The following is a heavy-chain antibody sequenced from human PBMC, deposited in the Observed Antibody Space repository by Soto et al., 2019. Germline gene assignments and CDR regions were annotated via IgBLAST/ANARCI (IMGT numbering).Heavy chain of an antibody. CDR3: ARGYYNSNGQSNTFDI. J-gene: IGHJ3*02. CDR2: VHHSGNT. V-gene: IGHV4-59*01. Sequence: LSLTCTVSGASISSSYWSWLRQSPGKGLEWIGHVHHSGNTNYNPSLKSRVTMSVDTSRNQFSVKLRSVTTADTAVYYCARGYYNSNGQSNTFDIWGQGTMVTVSS. CDR1: GASISSSY. D-gene: IGHD3-22*01.